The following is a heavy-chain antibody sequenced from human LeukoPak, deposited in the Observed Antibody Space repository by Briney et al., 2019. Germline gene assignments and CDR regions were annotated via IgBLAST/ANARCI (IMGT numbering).Heavy chain of an antibody. CDR2: ISASNGNT. Sequence: ASVKVSCKASGYTFINYGVNWVRQAPGQGLEWMGWISASNGNTNYAQKLQGRVTMTTETSTSTAYMELRSLRSDDTAVYYCARALSRGYSGYDYGLGYWGQGTLVTVSS. CDR3: ARALSRGYSGYDYGLGY. V-gene: IGHV1-18*01. CDR1: GYTFINYG. J-gene: IGHJ4*02. D-gene: IGHD5-12*01.